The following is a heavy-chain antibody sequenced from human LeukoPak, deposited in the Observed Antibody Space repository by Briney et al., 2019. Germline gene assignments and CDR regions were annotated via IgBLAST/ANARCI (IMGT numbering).Heavy chain of an antibody. J-gene: IGHJ4*02. Sequence: PGGSLRLSCAASGFTFSSYAMSWARQAPGKGLEWVSAVSGSGGTSYYADSVKGRFTISRDNSKNTLYLQMNSLRAEDTAVYYCAKDRYYDYVWGSYRPFYFDYWGQGTLVTVSS. CDR2: VSGSGGTS. CDR1: GFTFSSYA. V-gene: IGHV3-23*01. CDR3: AKDRYYDYVWGSYRPFYFDY. D-gene: IGHD3-16*02.